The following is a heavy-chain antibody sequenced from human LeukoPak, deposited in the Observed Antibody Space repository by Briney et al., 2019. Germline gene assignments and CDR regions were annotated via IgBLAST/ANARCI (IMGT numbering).Heavy chain of an antibody. CDR2: ISSSSSYI. V-gene: IGHV3-21*01. J-gene: IGHJ4*02. D-gene: IGHD3-22*01. CDR1: GFTFSSYS. Sequence: GGSLRLSCAASGFTFSSYSMNWVRQAPGKGLEWVSSISSSSSYIYYADSVKGRFTISRDNAKNSLYLQMNSLRAEDTAVYYCARGSYYYDSSGYYYVGPFDYWGQGTLVTVSS. CDR3: ARGSYYYDSSGYYYVGPFDY.